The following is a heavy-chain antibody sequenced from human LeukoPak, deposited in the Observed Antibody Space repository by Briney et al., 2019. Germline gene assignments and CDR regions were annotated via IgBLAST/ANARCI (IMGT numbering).Heavy chain of an antibody. J-gene: IGHJ4*02. D-gene: IGHD2-15*01. Sequence: GGSLRLSCAASGLTFTNYNMIWVRQAPGRGLEWVSSCSSLSTYIYYADSVKGRFTISRDSAKNSLYLQMNSLRAEDTAMYFCARDAGYCSGGNCYNPHFDFWGQGTLVTVPS. CDR1: GLTFTNYN. CDR2: CSSLSTYI. CDR3: ARDAGYCSGGNCYNPHFDF. V-gene: IGHV3-21*01.